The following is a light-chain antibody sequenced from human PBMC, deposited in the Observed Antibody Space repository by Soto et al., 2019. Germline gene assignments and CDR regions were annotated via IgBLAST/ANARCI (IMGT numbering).Light chain of an antibody. CDR3: QQYNSYWT. V-gene: IGKV1-5*01. J-gene: IGKJ1*01. CDR1: ESMSNC. CDR2: GAS. Sequence: DIQMTQSPSTLSASVGDRVTITCRASESMSNCLAWYQQKPGKAPKLLISGASSLQSGVPSRFSGSASGTEFTLTISSLQPDDIATYYCQQYNSYWTFGQGTKVDIK.